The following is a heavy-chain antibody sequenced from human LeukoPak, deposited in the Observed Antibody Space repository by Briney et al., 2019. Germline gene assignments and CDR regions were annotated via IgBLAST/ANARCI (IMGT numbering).Heavy chain of an antibody. J-gene: IGHJ5*02. D-gene: IGHD1-26*01. CDR2: IIPILGIP. CDR1: GGTFSSYG. V-gene: IGHV1-69*10. CDR3: ARDGDSGSNRAPGNLFDP. Sequence: GASVKVSCKASGGTFSSYGMSWVRQAPGQGLEWMGEIIPILGIPNCAQKFQGRVTITADKSTSTAYMELSSLSSEDTAVYYCARDGDSGSNRAPGNLFDPWGQGTLVTVSS.